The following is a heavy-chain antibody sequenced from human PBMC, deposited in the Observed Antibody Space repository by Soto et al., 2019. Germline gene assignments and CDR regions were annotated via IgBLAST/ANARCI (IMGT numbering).Heavy chain of an antibody. Sequence: QVQLVESGGGVVQPGRSLRLSCAASGFTFSSYGMHWVRQAPGKGLEWVAVISYAGSNKYYADSVKGRFTISRDNSKNTLYLQMNSLRAEDTAVYYCAKDLDSSSWYSYDVGMDVWGQGTTVTVSS. CDR1: GFTFSSYG. CDR2: ISYAGSNK. CDR3: AKDLDSSSWYSYDVGMDV. V-gene: IGHV3-30*18. J-gene: IGHJ6*02. D-gene: IGHD6-13*01.